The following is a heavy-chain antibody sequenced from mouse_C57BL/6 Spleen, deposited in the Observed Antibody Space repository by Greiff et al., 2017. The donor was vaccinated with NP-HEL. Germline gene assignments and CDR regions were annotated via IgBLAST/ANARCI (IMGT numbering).Heavy chain of an antibody. CDR2: INYDGSST. V-gene: IGHV5-16*01. CDR1: GFTFSDYY. D-gene: IGHD2-3*01. J-gene: IGHJ2*01. CDR3: ARADGYYPLFDY. Sequence: EVKVVESEGGLVQPGSSMKLSCTASGFTFSDYYMAWVRQVPEKGLEWVANINYDGSSTYYLDSLKSRFIISRDNAKNILYLQMSSLKSEDTATYYCARADGYYPLFDYWGQGTTLTVSS.